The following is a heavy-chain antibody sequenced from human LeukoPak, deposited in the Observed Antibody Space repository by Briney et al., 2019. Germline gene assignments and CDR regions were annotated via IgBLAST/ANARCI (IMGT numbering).Heavy chain of an antibody. J-gene: IGHJ4*02. CDR2: INPDGSNT. Sequence: GGSLRLSCAASGFTFNNYWMHWVRHDPGKGLVWVSYINPDGSNTNYADSVKGRFTISRDNAKNALYLQMNSLRAEDTAVYYCAKDLHYGSADYWGQGTLVTISS. CDR3: AKDLHYGSADY. CDR1: GFTFNNYW. D-gene: IGHD3-10*01. V-gene: IGHV3-74*01.